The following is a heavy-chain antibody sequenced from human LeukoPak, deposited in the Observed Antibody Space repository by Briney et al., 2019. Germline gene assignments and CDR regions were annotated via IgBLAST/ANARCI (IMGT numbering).Heavy chain of an antibody. J-gene: IGHJ6*03. CDR3: AREWAQYCSSTSCPRGYYYYMDV. CDR1: GFTFSSYW. Sequence: SGGSLRLSCAASGFTFSSYWMSWVRQAPGKGLEWVANIKQDGSEKYYVDSVKGRFTISRDNAKNSLYLQINSLRAEDTAVYYCAREWAQYCSSTSCPRGYYYYMDVWGKGTTVTVSS. D-gene: IGHD2-2*01. V-gene: IGHV3-7*01. CDR2: IKQDGSEK.